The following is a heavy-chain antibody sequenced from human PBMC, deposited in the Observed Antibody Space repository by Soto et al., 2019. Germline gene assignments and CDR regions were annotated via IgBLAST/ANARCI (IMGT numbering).Heavy chain of an antibody. CDR2: INAGNGNT. D-gene: IGHD5-18*01. CDR3: ARVDTAMYYYGMDV. J-gene: IGHJ6*02. V-gene: IGHV1-3*01. Sequence: QVPLVQSGAEVKKPGASVKVSCKASGYTFTSYAMHWVRQAPGQRLEWMGWINAGNGNTKYSQKFQGRVTITRDTSASTAYMELSSLRSEDTAVYYCARVDTAMYYYGMDVWGQGTTVTVSS. CDR1: GYTFTSYA.